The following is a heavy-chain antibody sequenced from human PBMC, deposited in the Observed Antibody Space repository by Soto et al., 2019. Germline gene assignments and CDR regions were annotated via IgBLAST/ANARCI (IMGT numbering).Heavy chain of an antibody. CDR1: GFTISSYG. CDR3: AKVSVNILPIAYAPNYGMDV. J-gene: IGHJ6*02. Sequence: GGSLTLSCAASGFTISSYGMRWVRQAPGKGLEWVAVISYDGSNKYYADSVKGRFTISRDNSKNTLYLQMNSLRAEDTAVYYCAKVSVNILPIAYAPNYGMDVWGQGTTVTVSS. V-gene: IGHV3-30*18. D-gene: IGHD2-8*01. CDR2: ISYDGSNK.